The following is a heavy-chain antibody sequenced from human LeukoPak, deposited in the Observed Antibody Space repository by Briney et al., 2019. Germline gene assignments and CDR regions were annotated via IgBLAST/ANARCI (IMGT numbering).Heavy chain of an antibody. CDR3: AREKPFYDSSGYYYPIAFDY. D-gene: IGHD3-22*01. V-gene: IGHV3-20*04. CDR2: INWNGGST. CDR1: GFTFSDYY. Sequence: GGSLRLSCAASGFTFSDYYMSWIRQAPGKGLEWVSGINWNGGSTGYADSVKGRFTIARDNAKNSLYLQMNSLRAEDTALYYCAREKPFYDSSGYYYPIAFDYWGQGTLVTVSS. J-gene: IGHJ4*02.